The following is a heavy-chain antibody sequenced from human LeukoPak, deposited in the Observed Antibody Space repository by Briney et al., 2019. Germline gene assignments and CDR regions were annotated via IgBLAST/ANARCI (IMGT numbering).Heavy chain of an antibody. CDR1: GFTFSSYS. V-gene: IGHV3-21*01. J-gene: IGHJ3*02. Sequence: PGGSLRLSCAASGFTFSSYSMNWVRQAPGKGLEWVSSISSSSSYIYYADSVKGRFTISRDNAKNSLYLQMNSLRAEDTAVYYCARDPHMLVGATFLNGIWGQGTMVTVSS. CDR3: ARDPHMLVGATFLNGI. D-gene: IGHD1-26*01. CDR2: ISSSSSYI.